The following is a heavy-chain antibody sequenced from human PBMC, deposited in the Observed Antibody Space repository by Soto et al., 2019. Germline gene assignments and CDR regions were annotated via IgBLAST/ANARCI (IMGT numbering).Heavy chain of an antibody. D-gene: IGHD1-7*01. CDR2: IYRAGST. J-gene: IGHJ4*02. V-gene: IGHV4-4*02. CDR3: ASRDQGTSVDY. Sequence: QVQLQESGPGLVKPSGTLSLTCAVSGGSFTSNNWWTWVRQPPGQGLEWIGEIYRAGSTNYNPSPKSRFTISLDKAENQFYLNVTSLTAADTAVYYFASRDQGTSVDYWGQGTLVTVSS. CDR1: GGSFTSNNW.